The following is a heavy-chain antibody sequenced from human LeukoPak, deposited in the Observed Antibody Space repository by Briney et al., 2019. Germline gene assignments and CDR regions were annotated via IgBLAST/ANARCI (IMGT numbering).Heavy chain of an antibody. CDR3: ARVVTPYGSGTYYADY. CDR1: GGTFNSYA. CDR2: IIPISGTV. J-gene: IGHJ4*02. V-gene: IGHV1-69*05. Sequence: SVKVSCKASGGTFNSYAISWVRQAPGQGLEWMGGIIPISGTVNYAQKFQGTVTITTDESTTIVYMELSSLRSEDTAVYYCARVVTPYGSGTYYADYWGQGTLVTVSS. D-gene: IGHD3-10*01.